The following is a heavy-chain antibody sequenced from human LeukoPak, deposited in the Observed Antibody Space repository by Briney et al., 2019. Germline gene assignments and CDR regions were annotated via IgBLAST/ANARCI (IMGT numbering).Heavy chain of an antibody. V-gene: IGHV4-34*01. J-gene: IGHJ4*02. Sequence: PSETLSLTCAVYGGFFSGYYWSWIRQPPGKGLEWIGEINHSGSTNYNPSLKSRVTISVDTSKNQFSLKLSSVTAADTAVYYCARRRRSMVRGVIINSPFDYWGQGTLVTVSS. CDR3: ARRRRSMVRGVIINSPFDY. CDR2: INHSGST. D-gene: IGHD3-10*01. CDR1: GGFFSGYY.